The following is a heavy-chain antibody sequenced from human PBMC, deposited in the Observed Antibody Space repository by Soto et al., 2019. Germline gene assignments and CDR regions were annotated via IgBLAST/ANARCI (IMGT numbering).Heavy chain of an antibody. Sequence: GASVKVSCEASGGTFSSYTISWVRQAPGQGLEWMGRIIPILGIANYAQKFQGRVTITADKSTSTAYMELSSLRSEDTAVYYCARDSSERFLEWSNWFDPWGQGTLVTVSS. D-gene: IGHD3-3*01. CDR2: IIPILGIA. J-gene: IGHJ5*02. CDR3: ARDSSERFLEWSNWFDP. V-gene: IGHV1-69*04. CDR1: GGTFSSYT.